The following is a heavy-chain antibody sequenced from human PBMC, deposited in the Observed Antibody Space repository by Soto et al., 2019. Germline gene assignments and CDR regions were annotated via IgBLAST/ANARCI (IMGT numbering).Heavy chain of an antibody. CDR1: GYTFTSYG. CDR2: ISAYNGNT. D-gene: IGHD3-10*01. V-gene: IGHV1-18*01. Sequence: ASVKVSCKASGYTFTSYGISWVRQAPGQGLEWMGWISAYNGNTKYAQKLQGRVTRTTDTSTSTAYMELRSLRSDDTAVYYCARVGLLWCGGTATNFDYWGQGTLVTVSS. CDR3: ARVGLLWCGGTATNFDY. J-gene: IGHJ4*02.